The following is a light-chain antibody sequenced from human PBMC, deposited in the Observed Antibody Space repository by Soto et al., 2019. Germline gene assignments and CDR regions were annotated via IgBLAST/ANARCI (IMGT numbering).Light chain of an antibody. Sequence: QSVLTQSPSASGSPLQSVTISCTGTSSDIGGYNSVSLYQQHPGKAPKVMIYDVTTRPSGVPDRFSGSKSGNTASLTGFAVQATDEVAYYCTSFTGGNDLVFGTWTKVTVL. V-gene: IGLV2-8*01. J-gene: IGLJ1*01. CDR3: TSFTGGNDLV. CDR1: SSDIGGYNS. CDR2: DVT.